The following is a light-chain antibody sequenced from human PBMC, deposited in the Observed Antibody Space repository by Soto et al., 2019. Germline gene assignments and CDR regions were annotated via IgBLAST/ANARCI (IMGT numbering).Light chain of an antibody. J-gene: IGKJ1*01. V-gene: IGKV3-15*01. Sequence: ILMRQSPATVSVSPWESATLSCRASQNIYYNVAWYQHRPGQAPRLLIYRASTRAPGVPARFSGSGSGTEFTLTISSLQPEDFTVYSCLQYHNLWAFGQGTKVDIK. CDR3: LQYHNLWA. CDR1: QNIYYN. CDR2: RAS.